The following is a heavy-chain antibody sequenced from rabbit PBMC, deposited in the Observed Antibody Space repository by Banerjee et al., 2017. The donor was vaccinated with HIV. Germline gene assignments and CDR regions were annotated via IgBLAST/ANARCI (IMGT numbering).Heavy chain of an antibody. D-gene: IGHD2-1*01. Sequence: QEQLEESGGDLVKPGASLTLTCTASGFSFSSRYYMCWVRQAPGKGLEWIACIYADSSGSTWYASWAKGRFTISKTSSTTVTLQMTSLTAADTATYFCARMGSDDDYYDYSLDWLNLWGPGTLVTVS. V-gene: IGHV1S45*01. CDR3: ARMGSDDDYYDYSLDWLNL. CDR1: GFSFSSRYY. J-gene: IGHJ5*01. CDR2: IYADSSGST.